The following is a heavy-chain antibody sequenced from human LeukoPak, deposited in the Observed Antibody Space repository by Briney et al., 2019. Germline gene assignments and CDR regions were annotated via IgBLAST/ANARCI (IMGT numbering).Heavy chain of an antibody. V-gene: IGHV1-3*01. Sequence: GASVKVSCKASGYTFTSYAMHWVRQAPGQRLEWVGWINAGNGNTKYSQKFQGRVTITRDTSASTAYMELSSLRSEDTAVYYCARVPIVSYCSGGSCYFDYWGQGTLVTVSS. CDR3: ARVPIVSYCSGGSCYFDY. CDR2: INAGNGNT. CDR1: GYTFTSYA. D-gene: IGHD2-15*01. J-gene: IGHJ4*02.